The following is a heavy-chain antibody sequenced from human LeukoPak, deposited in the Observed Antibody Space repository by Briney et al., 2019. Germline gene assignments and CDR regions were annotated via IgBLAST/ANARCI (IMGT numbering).Heavy chain of an antibody. D-gene: IGHD2-15*01. Sequence: PGGSLRLSCAASGFIFSSYWMHWVRHAPGKGLAWVSRINTDGSSTSYADSVKGRFTISRDTSKNTLYLQMNGLRVDDTALYYCAREDFGSSLDYWGQGTLVTVSS. CDR3: AREDFGSSLDY. J-gene: IGHJ4*02. CDR1: GFIFSSYW. V-gene: IGHV3-74*01. CDR2: INTDGSST.